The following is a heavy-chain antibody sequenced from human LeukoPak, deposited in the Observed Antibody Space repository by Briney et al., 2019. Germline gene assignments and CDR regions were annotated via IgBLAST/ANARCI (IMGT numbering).Heavy chain of an antibody. Sequence: PGGSPRLSCAASGFTFSSYWMSWVRQAPGKGLEWVANIKQDGSEKYYVDSVKGRFTISRDNAKNSLYLQMNSLRAEDTAVYYCARDGGVYYYYYYMDVWGKGTTVTVSS. CDR1: GFTFSSYW. CDR2: IKQDGSEK. CDR3: ARDGGVYYYYYYMDV. V-gene: IGHV3-7*01. J-gene: IGHJ6*03.